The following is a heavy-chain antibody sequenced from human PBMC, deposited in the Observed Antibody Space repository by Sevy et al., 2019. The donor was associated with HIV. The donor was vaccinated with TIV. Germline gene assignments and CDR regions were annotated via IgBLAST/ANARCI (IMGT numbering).Heavy chain of an antibody. V-gene: IGHV3-30*04. Sequence: GGSLRLSCVASGFTFANHAIHWVRQAPGKGLEWVAIISFDGRNERYADSVKGRFTISRDNSKNTVYLQMTRLRTEDAAVYYCARDHCGDGVCFRSGYFDYWGQGTLVTVSS. J-gene: IGHJ4*02. D-gene: IGHD2-8*02. CDR2: ISFDGRNE. CDR1: GFTFANHA. CDR3: ARDHCGDGVCFRSGYFDY.